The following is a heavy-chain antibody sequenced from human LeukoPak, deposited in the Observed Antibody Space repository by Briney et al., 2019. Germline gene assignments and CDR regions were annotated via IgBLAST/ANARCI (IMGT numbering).Heavy chain of an antibody. D-gene: IGHD2-2*01. Sequence: SETLSLTCTVSGGSISSYYWRWIRQPAGKGLEWIGRICTSGSTNYNPSLKSRVTMSVDTSKNQFSLKLSSVTAADTAVYYCARDRPLGYCSSTSRYPYYYGMDVWGQGTTVTVSS. CDR2: ICTSGST. CDR3: ARDRPLGYCSSTSRYPYYYGMDV. J-gene: IGHJ6*02. V-gene: IGHV4-4*07. CDR1: GGSISSYY.